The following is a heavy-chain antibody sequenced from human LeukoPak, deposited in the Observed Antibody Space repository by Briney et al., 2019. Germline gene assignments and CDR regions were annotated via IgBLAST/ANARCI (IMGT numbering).Heavy chain of an antibody. V-gene: IGHV4-59*01. CDR3: ARAGYYDILAFDI. CDR2: IYYSGST. Sequence: SETLSLTCTVSGGSISSYYWSWIRQPPGKGLEWIGYIYYSGSTNYNPSLKSRVTISVDTSKNQFSLKLSSVTAADTAVYYCARAGYYDILAFDIWGQGTMVTVSS. CDR1: GGSISSYY. D-gene: IGHD3-9*01. J-gene: IGHJ3*02.